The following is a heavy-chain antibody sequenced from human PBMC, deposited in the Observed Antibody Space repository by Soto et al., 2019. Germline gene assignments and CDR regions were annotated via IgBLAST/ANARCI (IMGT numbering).Heavy chain of an antibody. CDR1: SASIITEQR. D-gene: IGHD3-9*01. CDR2: IHHSGST. V-gene: IGHV4-4*02. CDR3: ARSFGWFGIDH. Sequence: QMQLQESGPGLVKPAETLSLTCAVSSASIITEQRWTWARQPPGKGLEWIGEIHHSGSTSNNPSLKIRVTMSVDKSKTQFSLNLNPVTAADRALFNCARSFGWFGIDHVGQCTLGIVAS. J-gene: IGHJ4*02.